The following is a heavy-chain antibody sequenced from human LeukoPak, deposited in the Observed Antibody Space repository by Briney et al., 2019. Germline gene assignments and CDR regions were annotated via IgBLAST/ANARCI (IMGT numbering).Heavy chain of an antibody. Sequence: GGSLRLSCAASGFTFSDYYMSWIRQAPGKGLEWVSYISSSGSTIYYADSVKGRFTISRDNAKNSLYLQMNSLRAEDTAVYYCARDRSLDFWSGRGAFAIWGQGTMVTVSS. CDR1: GFTFSDYY. J-gene: IGHJ3*02. CDR3: ARDRSLDFWSGRGAFAI. D-gene: IGHD3-3*01. V-gene: IGHV3-11*04. CDR2: ISSSGSTI.